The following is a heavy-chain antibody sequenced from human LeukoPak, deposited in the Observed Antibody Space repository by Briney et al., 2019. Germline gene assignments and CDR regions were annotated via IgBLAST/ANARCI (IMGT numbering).Heavy chain of an antibody. CDR1: GFTFSSCA. CDR3: AKGTPSYCSGGSCYSDYFDY. Sequence: PGGSLRLSCAASGFTFSSCAMSWVRQAPGKGLEWVSAISGSGGSTYYADSVKGRFTISRDNSKNTLYLQMNSLRAEDTAVYYCAKGTPSYCSGGSCYSDYFDYWGQGTLVTVSS. CDR2: ISGSGGST. J-gene: IGHJ4*02. D-gene: IGHD2-15*01. V-gene: IGHV3-23*01.